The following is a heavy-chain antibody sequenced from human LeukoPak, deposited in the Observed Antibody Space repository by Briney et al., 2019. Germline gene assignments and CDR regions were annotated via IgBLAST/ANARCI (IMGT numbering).Heavy chain of an antibody. V-gene: IGHV4-39*07. D-gene: IGHD6-6*01. CDR3: ARVYSSSSPDPREYYYYYMDV. CDR2: IYYSGST. Sequence: PSETLSLTCTVSGGSISSSSYYWGWIRQPPGKGLEWIGSIYYSGSTYYNPSLKSRVTISVDTSKNQFSLKLSSVTAADTAVYYCARVYSSSSPDPREYYYYYMDVWGKGTTVTVSS. CDR1: GGSISSSSYY. J-gene: IGHJ6*03.